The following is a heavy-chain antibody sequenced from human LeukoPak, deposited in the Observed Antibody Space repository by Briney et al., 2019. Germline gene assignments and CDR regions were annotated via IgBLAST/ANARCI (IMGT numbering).Heavy chain of an antibody. CDR3: AKVPVPAAWDYYYYMDV. D-gene: IGHD2-2*01. Sequence: GGSLRLSCAASGFTFSSYAMSWVRQAPGKGLEWVSAISGSGGSTYYADSVKGRFTISRDNSKNTLYLQMNSLRAEDTAVYYCAKVPVPAAWDYYYYMDVWGKGTTVTVSS. J-gene: IGHJ6*03. CDR1: GFTFSSYA. V-gene: IGHV3-23*01. CDR2: ISGSGGST.